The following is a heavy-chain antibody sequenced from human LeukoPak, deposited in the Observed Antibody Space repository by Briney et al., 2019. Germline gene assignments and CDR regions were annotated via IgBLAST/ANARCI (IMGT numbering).Heavy chain of an antibody. V-gene: IGHV3-33*06. CDR2: IWYDGSEK. Sequence: PGRSLRLSCATSGFTFSTYGMHWVRQAPGKGLEWVAVIWYDGSEKYYADSVKGRFTVSRDNSKNTLYLQMSSLRAEDTAVYYCAKKRSYYDSASYGNCFDYWGQGTLVTVSS. J-gene: IGHJ4*02. CDR3: AKKRSYYDSASYGNCFDY. CDR1: GFTFSTYG. D-gene: IGHD3-22*01.